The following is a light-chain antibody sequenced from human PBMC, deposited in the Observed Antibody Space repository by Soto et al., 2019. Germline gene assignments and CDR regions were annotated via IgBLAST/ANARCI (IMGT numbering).Light chain of an antibody. J-gene: IGKJ4*01. V-gene: IGKV3-11*01. CDR2: GAS. CDR1: ESVDSY. CDR3: QQYNNWPPLT. Sequence: ENVLKQSPASLSLSPGERATLSCRASESVDSYLVGYQQKPGQAPMLLIFGASNRATGIPARFSGSGSGTDFTLTISSLQSEDFAVYYCQQYNNWPPLTFGGGTKVDIK.